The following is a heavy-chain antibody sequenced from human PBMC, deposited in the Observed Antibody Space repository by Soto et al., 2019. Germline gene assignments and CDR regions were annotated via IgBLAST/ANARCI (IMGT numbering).Heavy chain of an antibody. CDR2: IRSKAYGGTT. Sequence: SGGSLRLSCTASGFTFGDYAMSWVRQAPGKGLEWVGFIRSKAYGGTTEYAASVRGRFTISRDDSKSIAYLQMNSLKTEDTAVYYCGLDGYYDILTGYYPWDYYYGMDVWGQGTTVTVSS. CDR3: GLDGYYDILTGYYPWDYYYGMDV. V-gene: IGHV3-49*04. J-gene: IGHJ6*02. CDR1: GFTFGDYA. D-gene: IGHD3-9*01.